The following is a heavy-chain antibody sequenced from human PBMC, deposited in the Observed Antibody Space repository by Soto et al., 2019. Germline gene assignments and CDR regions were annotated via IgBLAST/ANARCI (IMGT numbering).Heavy chain of an antibody. CDR2: IIPIFGTA. V-gene: IGHV1-69*13. CDR1: GGTFSGYA. D-gene: IGHD3-3*01. CDR3: ARDRRSKWSGYYVYYFDY. J-gene: IGHJ4*02. Sequence: SVKVSCKASGGTFSGYAISWVRQAPGQGLEWMGGIIPIFGTANYAQKFQGRVTITADESTSTAYMELSSLRSEDTAVYYCARDRRSKWSGYYVYYFDYWGQGTLGTVSS.